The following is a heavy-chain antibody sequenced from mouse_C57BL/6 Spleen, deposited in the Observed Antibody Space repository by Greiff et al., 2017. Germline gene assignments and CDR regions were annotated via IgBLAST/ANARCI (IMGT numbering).Heavy chain of an antibody. CDR3: AKPRDFFLFGYFDV. Sequence: VQLQQSGPGLVAPSQSLSITCTVSGFSLTSYGVSWVRQPPGTGLEWLGVIWGDGSTNYHSALISRLSISKDNSKSQVFLKLNSLQTDDTATYYCAKPRDFFLFGYFDVWGTGTTVTVSS. CDR2: IWGDGST. V-gene: IGHV2-3*01. CDR1: GFSLTSYG. J-gene: IGHJ1*03.